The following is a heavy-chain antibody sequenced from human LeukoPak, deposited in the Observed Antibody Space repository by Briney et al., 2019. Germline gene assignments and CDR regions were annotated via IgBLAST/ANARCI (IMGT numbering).Heavy chain of an antibody. V-gene: IGHV3-23*01. J-gene: IGHJ4*02. CDR1: GFTFRSYA. CDR2: IIANGDST. D-gene: IGHD4-23*01. Sequence: GGSLRLSCAASGFTFRSYAMSWVRQAPGKGLEWVSSIIANGDSTYYADSVKGRFTISRDNSKNTVYLQMNSLRPEDTAVYYCAKSGKILEYWGQGTLVTVSS. CDR3: AKSGKILEY.